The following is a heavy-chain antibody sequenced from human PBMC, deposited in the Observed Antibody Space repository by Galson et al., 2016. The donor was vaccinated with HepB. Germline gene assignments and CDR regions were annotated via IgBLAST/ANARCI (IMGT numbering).Heavy chain of an antibody. CDR1: GFSFSSYA. V-gene: IGHV3-23*01. CDR3: AKRALERLFDY. Sequence: SLRLSCAASGFSFSSYAMSWARQTPEKGLEWVSTISDSGGSTFYADSVKGRFIISRDNSKNTRSLQMNPLRAEDTAVYYCAKRALERLFDYWGQGTLVTCSS. CDR2: ISDSGGST. J-gene: IGHJ4*02.